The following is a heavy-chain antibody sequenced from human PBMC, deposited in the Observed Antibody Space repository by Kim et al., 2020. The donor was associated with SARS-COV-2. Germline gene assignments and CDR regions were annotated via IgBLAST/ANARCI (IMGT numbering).Heavy chain of an antibody. CDR1: GFTFSSYA. J-gene: IGHJ5*02. CDR2: ISGSGGST. CDR3: ASRSSIVVVPAAMFFP. D-gene: IGHD2-2*01. V-gene: IGHV3-23*01. Sequence: GGSLRLSCAASGFTFSSYAMSWVRQAPGKGLELVSTISGSGGSTYYADSVKGRFTISRDNSKNTLYLQMNSLRAEDTAVYYCASRSSIVVVPAAMFFPWGKGTLVTVSS.